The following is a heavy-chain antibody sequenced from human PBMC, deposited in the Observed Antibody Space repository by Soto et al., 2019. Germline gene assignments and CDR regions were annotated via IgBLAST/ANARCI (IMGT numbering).Heavy chain of an antibody. CDR2: IYYSGST. V-gene: IGHV4-59*01. J-gene: IGHJ4*02. Sequence: SETLSLTCTVSGGSISSYYWSWIRQPPGKGLEWIGYIYYSGSTNYNPSLKSRVTISVDTSKNQFSLKLSSVTAADTAVYYCARGPWGAAAADYWGQGTLVTVS. CDR3: ARGPWGAAAADY. D-gene: IGHD6-13*01. CDR1: GGSISSYY.